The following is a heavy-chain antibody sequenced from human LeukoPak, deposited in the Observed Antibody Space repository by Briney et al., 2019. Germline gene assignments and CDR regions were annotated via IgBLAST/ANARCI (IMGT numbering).Heavy chain of an antibody. CDR3: AKDRGV. Sequence: GGSLRLSCAASGLTVSSYGMGWVRQAPGKGLEWVSGISGSADSTYYADSVKGRFTISRDNSKNTLFLQMTRLRAEDTAVYYCAKDRGVWGQGTLVTVSS. CDR1: GLTVSSYG. V-gene: IGHV3-23*01. J-gene: IGHJ4*02. CDR2: ISGSADST.